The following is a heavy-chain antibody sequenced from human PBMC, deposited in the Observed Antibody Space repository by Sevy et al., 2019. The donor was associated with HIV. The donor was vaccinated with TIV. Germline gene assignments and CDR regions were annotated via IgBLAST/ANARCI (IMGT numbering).Heavy chain of an antibody. CDR2: IRYDGSNK. Sequence: GGSLRLSCAASGFTFSSYGMHWVRQAPGKGLEWVAFIRYDGSNKYYADSVKGRFTISIDNSMNTPYLQMNSLRAEDTAVYYCAKDLCSSTSCYVYYYYYGMDVWGQGTTVTVSS. CDR3: AKDLCSSTSCYVYYYYYGMDV. CDR1: GFTFSSYG. D-gene: IGHD2-2*01. V-gene: IGHV3-30*02. J-gene: IGHJ6*02.